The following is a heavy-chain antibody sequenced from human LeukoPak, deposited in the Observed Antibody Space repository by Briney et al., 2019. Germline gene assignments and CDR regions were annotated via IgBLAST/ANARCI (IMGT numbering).Heavy chain of an antibody. CDR3: AKDGSYYDSSGYYYDAFDI. D-gene: IGHD3-22*01. CDR2: ISYDGSNK. J-gene: IGHJ3*02. Sequence: GWALRLSCAASGCTFSSYGMHGVRQAPGKGLEGVAVISYDGSNKYYVDSVKGRFTISRDNSKNTLYLQMNSLRAEDTAVYYCAKDGSYYDSSGYYYDAFDIWGQGTMVTVSS. CDR1: GCTFSSYG. V-gene: IGHV3-30*18.